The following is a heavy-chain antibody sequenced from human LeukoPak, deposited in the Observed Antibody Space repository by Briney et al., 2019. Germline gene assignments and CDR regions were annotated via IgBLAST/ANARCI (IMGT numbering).Heavy chain of an antibody. D-gene: IGHD5-24*01. Sequence: GGSLRLSCAASGFTFDDYAMHWVRQAPGKGLEWVSGISWNSGSIGYADSVKGRFTISRDNAKNSLYLQMNGLRAEDTAVYYCAKDRDGYNYYFDYWGQGTLVTVSS. V-gene: IGHV3-9*01. CDR2: ISWNSGSI. J-gene: IGHJ4*02. CDR3: AKDRDGYNYYFDY. CDR1: GFTFDDYA.